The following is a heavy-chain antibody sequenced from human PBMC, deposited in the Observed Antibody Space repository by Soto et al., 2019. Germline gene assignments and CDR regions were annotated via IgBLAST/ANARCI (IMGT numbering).Heavy chain of an antibody. V-gene: IGHV4-4*02. J-gene: IGHJ4*02. CDR3: ALANAYRRGADY. CDR2: MYHSGNT. D-gene: IGHD3-16*01. Sequence: QVRLQESGPGLVKPSGTLSLTCAVSGSSISSSNWWSWVRQSPGKGLEWIGEMYHSGNTNYNPSLKSRVTISVDKSKNQCSLNLTSVTAAGTAVYFCALANAYRRGADYWGQGTLVTVSS. CDR1: GSSISSSNW.